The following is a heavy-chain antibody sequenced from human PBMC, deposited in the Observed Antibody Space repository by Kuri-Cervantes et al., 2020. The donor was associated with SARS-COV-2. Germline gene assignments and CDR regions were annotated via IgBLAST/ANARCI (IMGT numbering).Heavy chain of an antibody. D-gene: IGHD6-6*01. CDR2: LNSDGSIT. CDR3: VSQFSSSNGNY. V-gene: IGHV3-74*03. CDR1: GFTFDDYG. Sequence: GESLKISCAASGFTFDDYGMSWVRQAPGKGLVWVSGLNSDGSITKYADSVKGRFTISRDNAESTLYLQVNSLRAEDTAVYYCVSQFSSSNGNYWGQGTLVTVSS. J-gene: IGHJ4*02.